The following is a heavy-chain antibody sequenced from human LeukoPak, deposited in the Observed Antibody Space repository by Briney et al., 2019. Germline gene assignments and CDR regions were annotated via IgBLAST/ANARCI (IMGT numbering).Heavy chain of an antibody. J-gene: IGHJ3*02. CDR3: TRESNYLHGGGAFDI. V-gene: IGHV3-30*03. D-gene: IGHD3-10*01. Sequence: GGSLRLSCAASGFTFSNYVLHWVRQAPGKGLEWVAVISYDGGEESYADSVKGRFTISRDNSKNTLYLQMNSLRTEATAIYYCTRESNYLHGGGAFDIWGQGTMVIVSS. CDR2: ISYDGGEE. CDR1: GFTFSNYV.